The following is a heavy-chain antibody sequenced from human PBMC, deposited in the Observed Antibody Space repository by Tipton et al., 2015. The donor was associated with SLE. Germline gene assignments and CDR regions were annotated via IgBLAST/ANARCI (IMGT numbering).Heavy chain of an antibody. J-gene: IGHJ6*02. V-gene: IGHV5-51*03. CDR3: ARRRGAYDFLCGYYGMDV. D-gene: IGHD3-3*01. Sequence: QLVQSGAEVKKPGESLKISCKGSGYSFTSYWIGWVRQMPGKDLEWMGIIYPGDSDTSYSPYFQGQVTISADKSISTAYLQWSSLKAADTAMYYCARRRGAYDFLCGYYGMDVWGQGTTVTVSS. CDR2: IYPGDSDT. CDR1: GYSFTSYW.